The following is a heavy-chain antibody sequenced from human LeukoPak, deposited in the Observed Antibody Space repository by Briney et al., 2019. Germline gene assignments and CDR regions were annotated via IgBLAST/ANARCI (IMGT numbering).Heavy chain of an antibody. CDR3: TSIAARAPDY. CDR1: GFTFSSYA. V-gene: IGHV3-23*01. J-gene: IGHJ4*02. Sequence: PGGSLRLSCAASGFTFSSYAMSWVRQAPGKGLEWVSGISGSGGSTYYADSVKGRFTISRDNSKNTLYLQMNSLRAEDTAVYYCTSIAARAPDYWGQGTLVTVSS. CDR2: ISGSGGST. D-gene: IGHD6-6*01.